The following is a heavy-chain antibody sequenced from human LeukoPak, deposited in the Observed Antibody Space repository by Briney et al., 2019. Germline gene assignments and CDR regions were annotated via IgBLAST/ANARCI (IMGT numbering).Heavy chain of an antibody. CDR1: GGSISSYY. J-gene: IGHJ3*02. CDR2: IYYSGST. CDR3: ARVYDSGGVGENAFDI. Sequence: SETLSLTCTVSGGSISSYYWSWIRQPPGKGLEWIGYIYYSGSTNYNPSLKSRVTISVDTSKNQFSLKLSSVTAADTAVYYCARVYDSGGVGENAFDIWGQGTMVTVSS. D-gene: IGHD3-16*01. V-gene: IGHV4-59*01.